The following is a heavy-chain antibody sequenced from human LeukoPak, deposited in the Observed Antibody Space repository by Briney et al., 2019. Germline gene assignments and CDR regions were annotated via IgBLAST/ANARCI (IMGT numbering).Heavy chain of an antibody. D-gene: IGHD2-2*01. CDR1: GFTFSSYA. CDR2: ISYDGSNK. CDR3: ARDKFSSTGQYFQH. J-gene: IGHJ1*01. Sequence: PGRSLRLSCAASGFTFSSYAMHWVRQAPGKGLEWVAVISYDGSNKYYADSVKGRFTISRDNSKNTLYLQMNSLRAEDTAVYYCARDKFSSTGQYFQHWGQGPLVTVSS. V-gene: IGHV3-30*04.